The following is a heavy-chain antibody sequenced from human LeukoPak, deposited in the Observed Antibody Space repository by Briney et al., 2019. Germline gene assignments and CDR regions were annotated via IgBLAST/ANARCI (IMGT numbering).Heavy chain of an antibody. CDR3: TRSRSIFGVVITPNDY. CDR1: GFTFGDYS. CDR2: TRSKAYGGTT. Sequence: GGSLRLSCTVSGFTFGDYSMNWVRQAPGKGLEWVGFTRSKAYGGTTEYAASVKGRFTISRGDSKSIAYLQMKSLKTEDTGVYYCTRSRSIFGVVITPNDYWGQGTLVTVSS. D-gene: IGHD3-3*01. J-gene: IGHJ4*02. V-gene: IGHV3-49*04.